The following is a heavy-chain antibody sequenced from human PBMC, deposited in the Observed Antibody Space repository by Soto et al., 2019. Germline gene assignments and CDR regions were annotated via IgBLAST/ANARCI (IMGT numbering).Heavy chain of an antibody. CDR2: IYYSGST. CDR1: GGSISSSSYY. J-gene: IGHJ4*02. D-gene: IGHD3-22*01. CDR3: ARHDGAYYYDTSLYYFDY. Sequence: QLQLQESGPGLVKPSETLSLTCTVSGGSISSSSYYWGWIRQPPGKGLEWIGSIYYSGSTYYNPSLKSRVAISVDTSKNQFSLKLSSVTAADTAVYYCARHDGAYYYDTSLYYFDYWGQGTLVTVSS. V-gene: IGHV4-39*01.